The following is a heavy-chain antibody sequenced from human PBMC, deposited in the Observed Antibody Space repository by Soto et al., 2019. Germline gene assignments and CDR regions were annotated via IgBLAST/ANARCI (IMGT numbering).Heavy chain of an antibody. CDR1: GFTFSDYY. J-gene: IGHJ4*02. Sequence: QVQLVESGGGLVKPGGSLRLSCAASGFTFSDYYMSWIRQAPGKGLEWVSYISSSSSYTNYADSVKGRFTISRDNAKNSLYLQMNSLRAEDTAVYYCASQGLFGVVTPYYFDYWGQGTLVTVSS. V-gene: IGHV3-11*06. CDR2: ISSSSSYT. D-gene: IGHD3-3*01. CDR3: ASQGLFGVVTPYYFDY.